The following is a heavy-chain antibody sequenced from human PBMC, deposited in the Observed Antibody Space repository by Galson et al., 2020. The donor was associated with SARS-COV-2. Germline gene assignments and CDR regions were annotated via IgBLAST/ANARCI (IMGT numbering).Heavy chain of an antibody. V-gene: IGHV1-2*02. CDR1: GYTFTPYY. CDR2: INPASGGA. J-gene: IGHJ5*02. Sequence: ASVQVSCEPSGYTFTPYYIHWVRQAPGHGLEWMGWINPASGGALYAQKSQGRFTLTTDTSTTTADLELTGLRADDTAVYYGARVYYGEYVDAWGQGTLVTVSS. D-gene: IGHD3-10*01. CDR3: ARVYYGEYVDA.